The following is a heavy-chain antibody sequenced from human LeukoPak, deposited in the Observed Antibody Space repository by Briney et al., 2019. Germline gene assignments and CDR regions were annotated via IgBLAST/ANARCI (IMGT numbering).Heavy chain of an antibody. CDR3: ARSHDHLWGNYPDY. Sequence: GSLRLSCAASGFTFSSHAMSWVRQPPGKGLEWIGEIHHDGRINYNPSLKSRVTLSVDKSKNQFSLRLNSVTAADTAMYYCARSHDHLWGNYPDYWGQGTLVTVSS. CDR2: IHHDGRI. D-gene: IGHD3-16*02. V-gene: IGHV4-4*02. J-gene: IGHJ4*02. CDR1: GFTFSSHAM.